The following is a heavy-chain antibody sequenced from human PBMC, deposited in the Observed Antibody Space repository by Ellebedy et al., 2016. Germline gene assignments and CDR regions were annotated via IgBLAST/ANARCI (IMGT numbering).Heavy chain of an antibody. CDR3: ARKPIGPETGAMVGLDY. CDR1: AFTFSNYA. J-gene: IGHJ4*02. CDR2: ISDDGWTT. D-gene: IGHD5-18*01. V-gene: IGHV3-30*04. Sequence: GESLKISCAASAFTFSNYAMHWVRQAPGKGLEWVAVISDDGWTTYYTDSVKGRFTISRDNSKNTLYLQMNSLRAEDTAVYYCARKPIGPETGAMVGLDYWGQGTRVTVSS.